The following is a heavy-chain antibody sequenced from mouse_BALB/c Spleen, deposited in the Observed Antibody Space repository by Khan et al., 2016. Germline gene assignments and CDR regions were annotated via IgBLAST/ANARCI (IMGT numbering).Heavy chain of an antibody. D-gene: IGHD2-14*01. Sequence: EVELVESGGGLVKPGGSLKLSCAAPGFTFSDYYMYLVRQTPEKRLEWVATISDGGSYTYYPDSVKGRFTISRDNAKNNLYLQMSSLKSEDTAMYYCARDRYDYFDCWGQGTTLTVSS. CDR2: ISDGGSYT. CDR1: GFTFSDYY. J-gene: IGHJ2*01. CDR3: ARDRYDYFDC. V-gene: IGHV5-4*02.